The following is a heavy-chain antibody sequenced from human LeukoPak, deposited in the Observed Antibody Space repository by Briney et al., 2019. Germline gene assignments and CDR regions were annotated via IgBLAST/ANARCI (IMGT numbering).Heavy chain of an antibody. CDR1: GGSISSYY. D-gene: IGHD3-10*01. CDR2: IYYSGST. J-gene: IGHJ4*02. Sequence: PSETLSLTCTVSGGSISSYYWSWIRQPPGKGLEWIGYIYYSGSTNYNPSLKSRVTISVDTSKNQFALKLTSVTAADTAVYYCARLYYGSESLDYWGQGTLVTVSS. V-gene: IGHV4-59*01. CDR3: ARLYYGSESLDY.